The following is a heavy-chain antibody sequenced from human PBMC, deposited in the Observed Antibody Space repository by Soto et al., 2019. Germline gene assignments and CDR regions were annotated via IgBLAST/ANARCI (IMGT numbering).Heavy chain of an antibody. CDR1: GGSISSGGYY. CDR3: ARGVTMVRGVIHTPYFDY. D-gene: IGHD3-10*01. V-gene: IGHV4-31*03. Sequence: QVQLQESGPGLVKPSQTLSLTCTVSGGSISSGGYYWSWIRQHPGKGLEWIGYIYYSGSTYYNPSPKGRVTISGETSKNQFPLKLSSVTAADTAVYYCARGVTMVRGVIHTPYFDYWGQGTLVTVSS. J-gene: IGHJ4*02. CDR2: IYYSGST.